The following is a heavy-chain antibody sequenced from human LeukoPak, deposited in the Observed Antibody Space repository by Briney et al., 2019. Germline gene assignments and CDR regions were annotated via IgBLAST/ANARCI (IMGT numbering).Heavy chain of an antibody. CDR2: INAGNGNT. J-gene: IGHJ5*02. CDR1: GYTFTSYA. CDR3: ARALTGWGYDILTGYYHDWFDP. V-gene: IGHV1-3*01. Sequence: ASVKVSCKASGYTFTSYAMHWVRQAPGQRLEWMGWINAGNGNTKYSQKFQGRVTMTRDTSTSTVYMELSSLRSEDTAVYYCARALTGWGYDILTGYYHDWFDPWGQGTLVTVSS. D-gene: IGHD3-9*01.